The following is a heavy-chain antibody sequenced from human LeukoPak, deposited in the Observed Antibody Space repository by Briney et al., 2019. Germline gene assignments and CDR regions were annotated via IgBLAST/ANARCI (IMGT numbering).Heavy chain of an antibody. CDR3: ARVAEYSSGWYDPFDY. Sequence: GASVKVSCKASGYTFTSYAVNWVRQAPGQGLEWMGWINTNTGNPTYAQGFTGRCVFSLDTSVSTAYLQISSLKAEDTAVYSCARVAEYSSGWYDPFDYWGQGTLVTVSS. CDR2: INTNTGNP. D-gene: IGHD6-19*01. V-gene: IGHV7-4-1*02. J-gene: IGHJ4*02. CDR1: GYTFTSYA.